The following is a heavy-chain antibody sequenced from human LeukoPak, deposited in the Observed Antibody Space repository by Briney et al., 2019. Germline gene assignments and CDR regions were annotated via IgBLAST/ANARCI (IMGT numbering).Heavy chain of an antibody. V-gene: IGHV4-39*07. CDR3: ARGAIEGGLYSSGWYSYYFDY. D-gene: IGHD6-19*01. CDR2: IYYSGST. CDR1: GGSISSSSYY. J-gene: IGHJ4*02. Sequence: SETLSLTCTVSGGSISSSSYYWGWIRQPPGKGLEWIGSIYYSGSTYYNPSLKSRVTISVDTSKNQFSLKLSSVTAADTAVYYCARGAIEGGLYSSGWYSYYFDYWGQGTLVTVSS.